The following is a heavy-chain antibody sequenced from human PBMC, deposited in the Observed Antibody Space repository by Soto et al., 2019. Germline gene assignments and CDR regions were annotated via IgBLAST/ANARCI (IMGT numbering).Heavy chain of an antibody. CDR1: GFTFSAYA. CDR2: ITGTSGRT. CDR3: AKQRKNRGYYYGMDV. V-gene: IGHV3-23*01. J-gene: IGHJ6*02. Sequence: EMQLLESGGGLVQPGGSLRLSCSASGFTFSAYAMSWVRQAPGKGLEWVASITGTSGRTDNADSVKGRFTISRDNSKNTLYLHVNSLRAEDTAVYYCAKQRKNRGYYYGMDVWGQGTTITVSS. D-gene: IGHD1-1*01.